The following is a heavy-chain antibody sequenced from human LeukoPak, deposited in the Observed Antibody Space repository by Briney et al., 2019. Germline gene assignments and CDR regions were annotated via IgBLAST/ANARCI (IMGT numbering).Heavy chain of an antibody. CDR1: GYTLTELS. D-gene: IGHD2-8*02. CDR3: ATPTPYVGYAIFDY. Sequence: ASXKVSCKVSGYTLTELSMHWVRQAPGKGLEWMGGFDPEDGETIYAQKFQGRVTMTQDTSTDTAYMELSSLRSEDTAVYYCATPTPYVGYAIFDYWGQGTLVTVSS. CDR2: FDPEDGET. J-gene: IGHJ4*02. V-gene: IGHV1-24*01.